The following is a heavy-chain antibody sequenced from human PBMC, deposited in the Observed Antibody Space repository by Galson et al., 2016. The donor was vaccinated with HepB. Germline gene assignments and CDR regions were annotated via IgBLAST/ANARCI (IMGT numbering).Heavy chain of an antibody. CDR2: ISANSDNT. J-gene: IGHJ4*02. CDR1: GYRFFTYG. D-gene: IGHD4-11*01. CDR3: ARDVQFRFDY. Sequence: SVKVSCKASGYRFFTYGISWMRQAPGQGLEWLGWISANSDNTIYAQKFQDRVTMTRDTSASTVYMDLRSLRSDDTAVYYCARDVQFRFDYWGQGTLVTVSS. V-gene: IGHV1-18*04.